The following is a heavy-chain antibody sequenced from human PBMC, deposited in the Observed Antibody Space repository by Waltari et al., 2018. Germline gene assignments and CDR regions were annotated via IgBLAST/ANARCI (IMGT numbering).Heavy chain of an antibody. J-gene: IGHJ4*02. CDR2: INHSGST. Sequence: QVQLQQWGAGLLKPSETLSLTCAVYGGPFSGYYWSWIRQPPGKGLEWIGEINHSGSTNYNPSLKSRVTISVDTSKNQFSLKLSSVTAADTAVYYCQEANGDYYFDYWGQGTLVTVSS. CDR1: GGPFSGYY. CDR3: QEANGDYYFDY. V-gene: IGHV4-34*01. D-gene: IGHD4-17*01.